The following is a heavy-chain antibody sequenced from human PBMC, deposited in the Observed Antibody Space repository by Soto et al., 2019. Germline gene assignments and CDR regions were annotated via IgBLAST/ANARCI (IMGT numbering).Heavy chain of an antibody. D-gene: IGHD5-12*01. Sequence: GGSLRLSCTASGFTFADYPMSWFRQAPGKGLEWVGFIRSKPYGDTTENAASVKGRFTISRDDSKSIAYLQMNSLKTEDTAVYYCARGIWEMATIRPENYWGQGTLVTVSS. CDR2: IRSKPYGDTT. J-gene: IGHJ4*02. CDR1: GFTFADYP. CDR3: ARGIWEMATIRPENY. V-gene: IGHV3-49*03.